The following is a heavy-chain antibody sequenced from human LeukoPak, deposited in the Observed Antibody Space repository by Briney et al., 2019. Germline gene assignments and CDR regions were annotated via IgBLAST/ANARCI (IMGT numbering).Heavy chain of an antibody. V-gene: IGHV1-2*04. J-gene: IGHJ3*02. D-gene: IGHD3-22*01. Sequence: ASVKVSCKASGYTFTGYYMHWVRQAPGQGLEWMGWINPNSGGTNYAQKFQGWVTMTRDTSISTAYMELSRLRSDDTAVYYCAREGYYYDSSGSAADAFDIWGQGTMVTVSS. CDR1: GYTFTGYY. CDR3: AREGYYYDSSGSAADAFDI. CDR2: INPNSGGT.